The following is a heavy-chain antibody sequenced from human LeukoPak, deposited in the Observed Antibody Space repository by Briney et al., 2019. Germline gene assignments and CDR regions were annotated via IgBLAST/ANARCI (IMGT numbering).Heavy chain of an antibody. V-gene: IGHV4-39*01. CDR1: GGSISSSSYY. CDR2: IYYSGST. Sequence: NPSETLSLTCTVSGGSISSSSYYWGWIRQPPGKGLEWIGSIYYSGSTYYNPSLKSRVTISVDTSKHQFSLKLSSVTAADTAVYYCARQGITVTTVFDPWGQGTLVTVSS. J-gene: IGHJ5*02. D-gene: IGHD4-17*01. CDR3: ARQGITVTTVFDP.